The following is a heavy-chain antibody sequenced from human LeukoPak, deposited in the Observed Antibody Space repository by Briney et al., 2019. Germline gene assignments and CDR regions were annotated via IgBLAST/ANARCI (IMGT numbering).Heavy chain of an antibody. CDR3: SRGTRSWDS. J-gene: IGHJ4*02. CDR2: MNPNSGNT. Sequence: ASVKVSCKASGGTFSSYAISWVRQATGQGLEWMGWMNPNSGNTGYAQKFQGRVTMTRNTSISTAYMELSSLRSDDTAVYYCSRGTRSWDSWGQGTLLTVSS. V-gene: IGHV1-8*02. CDR1: GGTFSSYA.